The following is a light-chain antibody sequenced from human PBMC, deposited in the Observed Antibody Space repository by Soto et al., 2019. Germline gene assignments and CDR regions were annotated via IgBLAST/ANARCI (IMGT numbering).Light chain of an antibody. CDR3: QQYTTWPYT. CDR2: GVS. CDR1: QRLSRA. Sequence: EIILTQSPATLSASPGERATLSCRASQRLSRALAWYQQKPGQAPSLLIYGVSARATGVPARFSGSGSGTEFTLNISSLQSEDSAVFYCQQYTTWPYTFGQGTKLEIK. V-gene: IGKV3-15*01. J-gene: IGKJ2*01.